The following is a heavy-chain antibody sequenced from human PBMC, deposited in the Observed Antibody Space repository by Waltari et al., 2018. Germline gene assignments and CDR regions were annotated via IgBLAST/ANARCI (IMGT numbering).Heavy chain of an antibody. CDR2: IYWNDDK. CDR1: GFSLSTSGVG. Sequence: QITLKESGPTLVKPTQTLTLTCTFSGFSLSTSGVGVGWIRQPPGKALEWLALIYWNDDKRYSPSLKSRLTITKDTSKNQVVLTMTNMDPVDTATYYCAHSYCSSTSCYGVNWFDPWGQGTLVTVSS. CDR3: AHSYCSSTSCYGVNWFDP. J-gene: IGHJ5*02. V-gene: IGHV2-5*01. D-gene: IGHD2-2*01.